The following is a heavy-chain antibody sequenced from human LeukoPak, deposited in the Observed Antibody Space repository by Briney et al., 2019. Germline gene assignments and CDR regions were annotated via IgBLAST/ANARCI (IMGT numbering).Heavy chain of an antibody. D-gene: IGHD5-18*01. CDR1: GGSISSSSYY. J-gene: IGHJ4*02. CDR2: IYYSGST. CDR3: ARHPTAMVSFDY. V-gene: IGHV4-39*01. Sequence: SETLSLTCPVSGGSISSSSYYWGWIRQPPEKGLEWIGSIYYSGSTYYNPSLKSRVPISVDTSKNQFSLKLSSVTAVDTAVYYCARHPTAMVSFDYWGQGTLVTVSS.